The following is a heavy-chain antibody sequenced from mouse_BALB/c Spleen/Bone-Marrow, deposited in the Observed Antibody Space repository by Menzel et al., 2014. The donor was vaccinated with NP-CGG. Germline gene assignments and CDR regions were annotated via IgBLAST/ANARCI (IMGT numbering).Heavy chain of an antibody. CDR1: GFNIKDTY. CDR2: IDPANGNT. J-gene: IGHJ2*01. D-gene: IGHD1-1*01. CDR3: ANYYYGYYFDS. Sequence: VQLQQSGAELVKPGASVKLSCTASGFNIKDTYMHWVKQRPEQGLAWIGRIDPANGNTKYDPKFQGKATITADTSSNTASLQLSSLTSEDTAVYYCANYYYGYYFDSWGQGTTLTVSS. V-gene: IGHV14-3*02.